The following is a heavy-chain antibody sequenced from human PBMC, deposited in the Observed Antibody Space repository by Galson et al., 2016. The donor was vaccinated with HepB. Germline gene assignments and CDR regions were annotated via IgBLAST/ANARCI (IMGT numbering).Heavy chain of an antibody. V-gene: IGHV1-69*13. CDR2: IIPIFGTP. CDR3: ARDGYYGGNSGARWFDP. CDR1: GGTFSSYG. D-gene: IGHD4-23*01. J-gene: IGHJ5*02. Sequence: QSGAEVKKPGASVKVSCKASGGTFSSYGVSWVRQAPGQGLEWMGGIIPIFGTPSYAQKFQGRVTMTADASRSTAYMELSSLTSADTAVYYCARDGYYGGNSGARWFDPWGQGTLVTVSS.